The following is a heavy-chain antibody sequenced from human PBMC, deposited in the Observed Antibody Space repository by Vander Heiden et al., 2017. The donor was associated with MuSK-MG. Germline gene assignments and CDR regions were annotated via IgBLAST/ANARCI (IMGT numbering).Heavy chain of an antibody. CDR3: ARVGWFDAFDI. D-gene: IGHD6-19*01. J-gene: IGHJ3*02. V-gene: IGHV4-34*01. CDR2: INHSGST. CDR1: GGSFSDFY. Sequence: QVQLQQWCAVLLTPSETLSLTCAVYGGSFSDFYWSWICKPQGKGLEGIGEINHSGSTNYNPSLKSRVTISVDTSKNQFSRKLSSVTAADTAGYYCARVGWFDAFDIWGQGTMVTVAS.